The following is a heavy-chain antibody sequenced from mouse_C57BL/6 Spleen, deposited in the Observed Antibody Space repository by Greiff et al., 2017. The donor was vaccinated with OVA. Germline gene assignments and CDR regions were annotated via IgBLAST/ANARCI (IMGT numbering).Heavy chain of an antibody. Sequence: VQLQQPGAELVKPGASVKMSCKASGYTFTSYWITWVKQRPGQGLEWIGDLYPGSGSTNYNEKFKSKATLTVDTSSSTAYMQLSSLTSEDSAVYYCASQIYDGYSTAGCAYWGQGTLVTVSA. CDR1: GYTFTSYW. CDR2: LYPGSGST. V-gene: IGHV1-55*01. J-gene: IGHJ3*01. CDR3: ASQIYDGYSTAGCAY. D-gene: IGHD2-3*01.